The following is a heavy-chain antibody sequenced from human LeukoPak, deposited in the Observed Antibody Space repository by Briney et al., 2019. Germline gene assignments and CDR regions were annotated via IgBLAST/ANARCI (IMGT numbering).Heavy chain of an antibody. CDR2: IWYDGSNK. J-gene: IGHJ4*02. CDR3: ARDLGTTNYFFDY. D-gene: IGHD4-17*01. V-gene: IGHV3-33*01. Sequence: GGSLRLSCAASGFTFSNYGFHWVRQAPGKGLEWVAVIWYDGSNKYYADSVKGRFTISRDNSKNTLYLQMNSLRAEDTAVYYCARDLGTTNYFFDYWGQGTLVTVS. CDR1: GFTFSNYG.